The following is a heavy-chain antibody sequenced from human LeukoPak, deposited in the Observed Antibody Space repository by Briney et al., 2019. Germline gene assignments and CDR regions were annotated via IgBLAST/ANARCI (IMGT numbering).Heavy chain of an antibody. D-gene: IGHD2-21*01. CDR1: GFTFDDYA. CDR2: ISWNSGSI. CDR3: ARPRGCGTSRCNNFDY. Sequence: GRSLRLSCAASGFTFDDYAMHWVRQAPGKGLEWVSGISWNSGSIGYADSVKGRFTISRDNAKNSLYLQMNSLRDEDTGVYYCARPRGCGTSRCNNFDYWGQGTLVTVSS. V-gene: IGHV3-9*01. J-gene: IGHJ4*02.